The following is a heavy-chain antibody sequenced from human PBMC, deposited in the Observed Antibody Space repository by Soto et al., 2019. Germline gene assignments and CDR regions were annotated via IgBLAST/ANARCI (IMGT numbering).Heavy chain of an antibody. J-gene: IGHJ4*02. V-gene: IGHV4-39*01. CDR2: IYDIGYT. CDR1: NGSISSRSSY. Sequence: QLQLQESGSGLVKPSETLSLTCFVSNGSISSRSSYWGWIRQTPGKGLEWIGSIYDIGYTYYNPSLKSRVTISRDTSKTQFSLKINSVSAANTAVYFCGGQDYGAKGYYFETWGQGALVTVSS. CDR3: GGQDYGAKGYYFET. D-gene: IGHD4-17*01.